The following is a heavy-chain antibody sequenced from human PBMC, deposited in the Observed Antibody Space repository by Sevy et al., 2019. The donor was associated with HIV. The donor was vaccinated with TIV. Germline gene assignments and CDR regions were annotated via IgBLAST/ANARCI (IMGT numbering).Heavy chain of an antibody. CDR1: GFTFSSYS. J-gene: IGHJ4*02. D-gene: IGHD3-10*01. CDR3: ARDLNRGVILDY. Sequence: GGSLRLSCAASGFTFSSYSMNWVRQAPGKGLEWVSSISSSSSYIYYADSVKGRFTISRDNAKNSLYLQMNSLRAEDTAVYYCARDLNRGVILDYWDQGTLVTVSS. CDR2: ISSSSSYI. V-gene: IGHV3-21*01.